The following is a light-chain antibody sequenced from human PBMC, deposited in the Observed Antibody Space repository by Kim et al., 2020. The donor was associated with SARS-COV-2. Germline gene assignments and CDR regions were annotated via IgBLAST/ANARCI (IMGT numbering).Light chain of an antibody. V-gene: IGLV1-51*01. CDR2: DNN. CDR3: GTWDSSLSARV. Sequence: GQMVTISCSGNNSNIVNNYVSWYQQLPGTAPNLRIYDNNKRPSGIPDRFSGSKSGTSATLGITGLQTGDEADYYCGTWDSSLSARVFGGGTQLTVL. CDR1: NSNIVNNY. J-gene: IGLJ3*02.